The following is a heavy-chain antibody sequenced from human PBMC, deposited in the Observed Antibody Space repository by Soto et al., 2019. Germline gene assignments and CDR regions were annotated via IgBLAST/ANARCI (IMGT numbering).Heavy chain of an antibody. Sequence: QVQLVESGGGVVQPGRSLRLSCAASGFTFSSYAMHWVRQAPGKGLEWVAVISYDGSNKYYADSVKGRFTISRDNSKNTLYLQMNRLRAEDTAVYYCARAYEGDYFDYWGQGTLVTVS. J-gene: IGHJ4*02. D-gene: IGHD3-16*01. CDR1: GFTFSSYA. V-gene: IGHV3-30-3*01. CDR2: ISYDGSNK. CDR3: ARAYEGDYFDY.